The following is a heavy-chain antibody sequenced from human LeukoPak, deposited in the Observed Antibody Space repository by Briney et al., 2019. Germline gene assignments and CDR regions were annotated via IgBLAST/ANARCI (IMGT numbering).Heavy chain of an antibody. CDR1: GGTFSSYA. Sequence: ASVKVSCKASGGTFSSYAISWVRQAPGQGLEWMGGIIPIFGTANYAQKFQGRVTITADESTSTAYMELSSLRSEDTAVYYCARALYYGSGSYEGGSFDYWGQGTLVTVSS. CDR3: ARALYYGSGSYEGGSFDY. V-gene: IGHV1-69*13. J-gene: IGHJ4*02. CDR2: IIPIFGTA. D-gene: IGHD3-10*01.